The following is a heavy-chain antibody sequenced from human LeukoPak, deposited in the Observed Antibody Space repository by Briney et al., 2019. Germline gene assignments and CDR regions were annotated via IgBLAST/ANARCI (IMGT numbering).Heavy chain of an antibody. CDR1: GFTFSSYW. Sequence: GGSLRLSCAASGFTFSSYWMSWVRQAPGKGPEWVANIKQDGSEKYYVDSVKGRFTISRDNAKNSLYLQMNSLRAEDTAVYYCARDQGGIVVVPAAIDYWGQGTLVTVSS. D-gene: IGHD2-2*01. CDR3: ARDQGGIVVVPAAIDY. V-gene: IGHV3-7*03. J-gene: IGHJ4*02. CDR2: IKQDGSEK.